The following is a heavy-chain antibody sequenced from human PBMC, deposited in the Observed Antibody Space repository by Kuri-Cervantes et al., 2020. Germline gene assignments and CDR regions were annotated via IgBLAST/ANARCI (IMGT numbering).Heavy chain of an antibody. Sequence: SETLFLTCTVSGASITSNTYYWGWIRQPPGRGLEWFGRIYYSGSTYYNSSLKIRVTITVDTSKRQFSLNLGSVTAADTAVYYCARMEDQLPHQTNWFDPWGQGTLVTVSS. J-gene: IGHJ5*02. CDR2: IYYSGST. CDR1: GASITSNTYY. D-gene: IGHD2-2*01. V-gene: IGHV4-39*01. CDR3: ARMEDQLPHQTNWFDP.